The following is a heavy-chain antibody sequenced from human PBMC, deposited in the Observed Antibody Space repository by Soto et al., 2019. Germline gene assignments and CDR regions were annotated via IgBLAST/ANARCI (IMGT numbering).Heavy chain of an antibody. CDR1: GGSISSSSYY. D-gene: IGHD3-10*01. CDR3: ARPGSYGSGSYYNNWFDP. J-gene: IGHJ5*02. CDR2: IYYSGST. Sequence: SETLSLTCTVSGGSISSSSYYWGWIRQPPGKGLEWIGSIYYSGSTYYNPSLKSRVTISVDTSKNQFSLKLSSVTAADTAVYYCARPGSYGSGSYYNNWFDPWGQGTLVTVSS. V-gene: IGHV4-39*01.